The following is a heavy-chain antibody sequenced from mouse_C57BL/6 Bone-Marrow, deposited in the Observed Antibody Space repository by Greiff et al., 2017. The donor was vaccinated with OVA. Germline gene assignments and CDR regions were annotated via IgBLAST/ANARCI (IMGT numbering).Heavy chain of an antibody. D-gene: IGHD1-1*01. J-gene: IGHJ1*03. V-gene: IGHV1-59*01. CDR3: AREITTVVVHWYFDV. CDR1: GYTFTSYW. CDR2: IDPSDSYT. Sequence: VQLQQPGAELVRPGTSVKLSCKASGYTFTSYWMHWVKQRPGQGLEWIGVIDPSDSYTNYNQKFKGKATLTVDTSSSTAYMQLSSLTSEDSAVYYCAREITTVVVHWYFDVWGTGTTVTVSS.